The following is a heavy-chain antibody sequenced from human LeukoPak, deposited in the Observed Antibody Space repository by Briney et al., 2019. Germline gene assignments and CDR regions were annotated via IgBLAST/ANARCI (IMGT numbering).Heavy chain of an antibody. D-gene: IGHD3-22*01. V-gene: IGHV3-64*01. CDR3: AREENYDSTGWGAFDI. J-gene: IGHJ3*02. CDR1: GFTFSSYA. Sequence: GGSLRLSCAASGFTFSSYAMHWVRQAPGKGLEYVSAISSNGGSTYYANSVKGRFTISRDNSKNTLYLQMGSLRAEDMAVYYCAREENYDSTGWGAFDIWGQGTMVTVSS. CDR2: ISSNGGST.